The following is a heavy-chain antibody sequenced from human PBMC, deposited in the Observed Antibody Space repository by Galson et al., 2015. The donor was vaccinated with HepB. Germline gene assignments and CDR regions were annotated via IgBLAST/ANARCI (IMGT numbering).Heavy chain of an antibody. V-gene: IGHV4-61*10. CDR3: AGEDYYYGLHV. CDR1: GASISSGSNY. D-gene: IGHD3-10*01. Sequence: SETLSLTCNVSGASISSGSNYWSWIRQPAGKGLEWIGRIYNSGSTNYNPSLRSRVTISIDTSKNQFSLGLSSVTAADTAVYYCAGEDYYYGLHVWGQGATVTVSS. J-gene: IGHJ6*02. CDR2: IYNSGST.